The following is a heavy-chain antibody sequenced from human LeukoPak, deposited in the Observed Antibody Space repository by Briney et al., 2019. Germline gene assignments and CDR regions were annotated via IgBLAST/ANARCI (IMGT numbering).Heavy chain of an antibody. CDR3: ARVGALSSSWLLY. D-gene: IGHD6-13*01. Sequence: LPGGSLRLSCAASGFTFSDYEMNWVRQAPGKGLEWVSSISRSATTIYYADSVKGRFTISRDNAKNSLYLQMNSLRAEDTAVYFCARVGALSSSWLLYWGQGTLVTVSS. J-gene: IGHJ4*02. V-gene: IGHV3-48*03. CDR1: GFTFSDYE. CDR2: ISRSATTI.